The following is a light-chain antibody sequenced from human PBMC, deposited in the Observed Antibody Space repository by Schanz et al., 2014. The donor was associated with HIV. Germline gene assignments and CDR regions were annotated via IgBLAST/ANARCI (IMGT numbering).Light chain of an antibody. J-gene: IGKJ2*01. CDR3: QQYKTYPYT. V-gene: IGKV1-5*03. CDR1: QGISSY. CDR2: KAS. Sequence: IQLTQSPSSLSASVGDRVTITCRASQGISSYLAWYQQKPGKAPKLLIYKASTLESGVPSRFSGSGSGTEFTLTISSLQPDDFATYYCQQYKTYPYTFGQGTKLEIK.